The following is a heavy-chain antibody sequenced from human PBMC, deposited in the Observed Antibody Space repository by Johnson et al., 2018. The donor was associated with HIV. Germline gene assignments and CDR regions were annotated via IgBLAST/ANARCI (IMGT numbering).Heavy chain of an antibody. D-gene: IGHD2-15*01. CDR2: IKQDGSEK. CDR1: GFTFSNYW. CDR3: ARRVADRNTGGYFDI. V-gene: IGHV3-7*01. Sequence: VQLVESGGGLVQPGGSLRLSCAASGFTFSNYWMSWVRQAPGKGLEWVANIKQDGSEKYYVDSVKGRFPISRDNAKNSLSLQVNSLSADDTAVYYCARRVADRNTGGYFDIWGQGTMVTVSS. J-gene: IGHJ3*02.